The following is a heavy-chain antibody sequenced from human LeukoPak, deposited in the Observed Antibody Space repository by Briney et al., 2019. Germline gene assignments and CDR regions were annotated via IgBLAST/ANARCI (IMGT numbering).Heavy chain of an antibody. CDR2: IYYSGST. CDR1: GGSISSYY. V-gene: IGHV4-59*01. J-gene: IGHJ4*02. Sequence: SETLSLTCTVSGGSISSYYWSWIRQPPGKGLEWIGYIYYSGSTNYNPSLKSRVTISVDTSKNQFSLKLSSVTAADTAVYSCARFAAALDYWGQGTLVTVSS. D-gene: IGHD2-2*01. CDR3: ARFAAALDY.